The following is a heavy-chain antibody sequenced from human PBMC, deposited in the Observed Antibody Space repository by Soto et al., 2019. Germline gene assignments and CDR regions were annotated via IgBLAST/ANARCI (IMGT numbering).Heavy chain of an antibody. CDR1: GFTFGDYA. CDR3: TRDHLTTVTTWGGWFDP. J-gene: IGHJ5*02. CDR2: IRSKAYGGTT. Sequence: GGSLRLSCTASGFTFGDYAMSWFRQAPGKGLEWVGFIRSKAYGGTTEYAASVKGRFTISRDDSKSIAYLQMNSLKTEDTAVYYCTRDHLTTVTTWGGWFDPWGQGTLVTVSS. D-gene: IGHD4-17*01. V-gene: IGHV3-49*03.